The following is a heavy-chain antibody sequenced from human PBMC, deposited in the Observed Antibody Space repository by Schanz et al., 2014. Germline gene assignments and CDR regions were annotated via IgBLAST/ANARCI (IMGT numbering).Heavy chain of an antibody. CDR3: ARGQDHAKTGDL. J-gene: IGHJ5*02. Sequence: WTWLRQPPGKGLQWIGYIYYSGSTYYNPSLKSRLTISVDMSKNQFSLKLSSVTAADTAVYYCARGQDHAKTGDLWGRGTLVTISS. CDR2: IYYSGST. D-gene: IGHD2-2*01. V-gene: IGHV4-30-4*07.